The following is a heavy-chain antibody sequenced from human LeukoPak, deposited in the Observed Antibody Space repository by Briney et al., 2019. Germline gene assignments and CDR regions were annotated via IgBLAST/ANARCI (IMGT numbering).Heavy chain of an antibody. CDR3: AKGRKSYYYDSSGYAFGY. V-gene: IGHV3-23*01. J-gene: IGHJ4*02. Sequence: GGSLRLSCAASGFTFGNYAMSWVRQAPGKGLEWVSAISGSGGSTYYADSVKGRFTISRDNSKNTLYLQMNSLRAEDTAVYYCAKGRKSYYYDSSGYAFGYWGQGTLVTVSS. CDR1: GFTFGNYA. D-gene: IGHD3-22*01. CDR2: ISGSGGST.